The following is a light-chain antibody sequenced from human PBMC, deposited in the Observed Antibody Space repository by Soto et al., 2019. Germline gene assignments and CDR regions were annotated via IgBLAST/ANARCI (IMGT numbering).Light chain of an antibody. Sequence: DIQMTQSPSSLSASVGDRVTITCRPSQSISSYLNWYQQKPGKAPKFLIYAASSLQSGVPSRFSGSGSGTDFTLTISSLQPEDFATYYCQQSYSTPYTFGQGTKLEIK. CDR2: AAS. J-gene: IGKJ2*01. CDR1: QSISSY. CDR3: QQSYSTPYT. V-gene: IGKV1-39*01.